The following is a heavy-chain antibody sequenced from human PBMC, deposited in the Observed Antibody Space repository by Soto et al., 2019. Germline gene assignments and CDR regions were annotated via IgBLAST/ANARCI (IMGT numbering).Heavy chain of an antibody. D-gene: IGHD3-3*01. CDR3: VKDKERGGYDSDFDS. Sequence: EVQLLESGGGLIQPGGSLRLSCAASGFTIGSYGMGWVRQAPGKGLEWVSTITGGNTYYAASVKGRFTISRDNYKNTLYLHMGSLRAEDTALYYCVKDKERGGYDSDFDSWGQGTLVTVSS. CDR2: ITGGNT. CDR1: GFTIGSYG. V-gene: IGHV3-23*01. J-gene: IGHJ4*02.